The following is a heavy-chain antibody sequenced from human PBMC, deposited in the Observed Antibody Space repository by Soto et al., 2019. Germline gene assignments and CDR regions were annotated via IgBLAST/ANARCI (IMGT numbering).Heavy chain of an antibody. CDR1: GFTFSSYS. V-gene: IGHV3-48*02. CDR2: ISSSGSSI. J-gene: IGHJ4*02. D-gene: IGHD6-19*01. CDR3: ARGRSAWYDY. Sequence: GGSLRLSCAASGFTFSSYSMNWVRQAPGKGLEWVSYISSSGSSIYYVDSVKGRFTISRDNDKNSLYLQMNSLRDEDTAVYYCARGRSAWYDYWGQGILVTVSS.